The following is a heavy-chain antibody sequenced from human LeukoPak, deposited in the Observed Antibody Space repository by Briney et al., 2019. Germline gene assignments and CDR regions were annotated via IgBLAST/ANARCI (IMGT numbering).Heavy chain of an antibody. CDR2: ISYDGSNK. D-gene: IGHD6-6*01. V-gene: IGHV3-30*18. J-gene: IGHJ4*02. CDR3: AKAPRQLGPGGFDY. Sequence: GGSLRLSCAASGFTFSSYSMHWVRQAPGKGLEWVAVISYDGSNKYYADSVKGRFTISRDNSKNTLYLQMNSLRAEDTAVYYCAKAPRQLGPGGFDYWGQGTLVTVSS. CDR1: GFTFSSYS.